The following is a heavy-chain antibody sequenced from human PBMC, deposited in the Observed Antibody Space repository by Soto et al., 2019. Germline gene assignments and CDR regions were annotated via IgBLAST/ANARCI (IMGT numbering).Heavy chain of an antibody. CDR3: ATTVVAARHGALYYSYCIDV. CDR2: FEPEDGET. CDR1: GYTLTELS. V-gene: IGHV1-24*01. J-gene: IGHJ6*02. Sequence: ASAKVSCKASGYTLTELSMHWVRQAPGKGLEWMGGFEPEDGETIYAQKFQGRVTMTEDTSTDTAYMELSSLRSEETDVYYCATTVVAARHGALYYSYCIDVWGQGTTVTVSS. D-gene: IGHD6-6*01.